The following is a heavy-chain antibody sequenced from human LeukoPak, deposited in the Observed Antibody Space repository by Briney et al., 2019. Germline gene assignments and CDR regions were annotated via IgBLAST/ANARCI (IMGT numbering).Heavy chain of an antibody. CDR3: AKGGGYCSSTSCPDEYYFDY. Sequence: PGGSLRLSCAASGFTFSSYGMHWVRQAPGKGLEWVAFIRYDGSNKYYADSVKGRFTISRDNSKNTLYLQMNSLRAEDTAVYYCAKGGGYCSSTSCPDEYYFDYWGQGTLVTVSS. V-gene: IGHV3-30*02. CDR1: GFTFSSYG. J-gene: IGHJ4*02. CDR2: IRYDGSNK. D-gene: IGHD2-2*01.